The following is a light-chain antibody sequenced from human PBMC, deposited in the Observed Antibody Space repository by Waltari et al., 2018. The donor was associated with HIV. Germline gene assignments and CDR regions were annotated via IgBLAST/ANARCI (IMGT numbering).Light chain of an antibody. CDR2: EVS. CDR1: SSDVGSYIL. J-gene: IGLJ2*01. Sequence: QSALPQPASVSGSTRQSTPISCTGTSSDVGSYILVTWYQQHPGKAPKLMIYEVSKRPSGVSNRFSGSKSGNTASLTISGLQAEDEADYYCCSYAGSSTPVVFGGGTKLTVL. CDR3: CSYAGSSTPVV. V-gene: IGLV2-23*02.